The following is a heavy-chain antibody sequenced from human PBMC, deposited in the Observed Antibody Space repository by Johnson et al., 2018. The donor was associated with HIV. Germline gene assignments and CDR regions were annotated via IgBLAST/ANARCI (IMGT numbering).Heavy chain of an antibody. D-gene: IGHD3-10*01. CDR2: IWFDGSNK. CDR1: GFTFSSYA. CDR3: ARDPLLHGSTFDI. Sequence: QVQLVESGGGVVQPGRSLRLSCAASGFTFSSYAMHWVRQAPGKGLEWVAVIWFDGSNKYYADSVKGRFTISRDNAKNTLYLQMNSLRVEDTAVYYCARDPLLHGSTFDIWGPGTMVTVSS. J-gene: IGHJ3*02. V-gene: IGHV3-33*08.